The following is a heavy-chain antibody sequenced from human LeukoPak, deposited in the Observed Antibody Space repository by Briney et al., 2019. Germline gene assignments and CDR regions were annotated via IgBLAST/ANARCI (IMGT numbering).Heavy chain of an antibody. CDR3: ARGHGYSDGSSGWPGDAFDI. V-gene: IGHV4-34*01. D-gene: IGHD6-19*01. CDR1: GGSSSGYY. CDR2: INHSGST. Sequence: PSETPSLTCAVYGGSSSGYYWSWIRQPPGEGLEWIGEINHSGSTNYNPSLKSRVTISVDTSKNQFSPKLSSVTAADTAVYYCARGHGYSDGSSGWPGDAFDIWGQGTMVTVSS. J-gene: IGHJ3*02.